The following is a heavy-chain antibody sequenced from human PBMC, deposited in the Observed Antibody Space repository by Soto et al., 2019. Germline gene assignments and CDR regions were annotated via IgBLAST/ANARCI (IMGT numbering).Heavy chain of an antibody. CDR1: GFTFSSYS. J-gene: IGHJ5*02. CDR3: AREGGDLNWFDP. D-gene: IGHD4-17*01. V-gene: IGHV3-48*01. Sequence: EVQLVESGGGLVQPGGSLRLSCAASGFTFSSYSMNWVRQAPGKGLEWVSYISSSSSTIYYADSVKGRFTTSKDNAKNSQYLQMNSLRAEDTAVYYCAREGGDLNWFDPWGQGTLVTVSS. CDR2: ISSSSSTI.